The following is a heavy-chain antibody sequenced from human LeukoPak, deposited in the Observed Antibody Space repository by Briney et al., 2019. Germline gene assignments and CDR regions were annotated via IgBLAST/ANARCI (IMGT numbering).Heavy chain of an antibody. CDR3: ALEYYYDSSGYYLDYNWFDP. CDR1: GYTFTSYG. J-gene: IGHJ5*02. V-gene: IGHV1-69*13. Sequence: SVKVSCKASGYTFTSYGISWVRQAPGQGLEWMGGIIPICGTANYAQKFQGRVTITADESTSTAYMELSSLRSEDTAVYYCALEYYYDSSGYYLDYNWFDPWGQGTLVTVSS. CDR2: IIPICGTA. D-gene: IGHD3-22*01.